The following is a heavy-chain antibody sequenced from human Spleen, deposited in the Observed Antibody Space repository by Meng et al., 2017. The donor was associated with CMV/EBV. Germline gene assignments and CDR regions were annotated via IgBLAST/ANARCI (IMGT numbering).Heavy chain of an antibody. CDR2: IYSGGST. D-gene: IGHD3-16*01. CDR1: GFTFSRYW. Sequence: EGQLGESGGGLVRPGGSLGLSCAASGFTFSRYWMHWFRQAPGKGLVWVSVIYSGGSTYYADSVKGRFTISRDNAKNSLYLQMNSLRAEDTAVYYCAGGRIWGQGTLVTVSS. V-gene: IGHV3-74*01. CDR3: AGGRI. J-gene: IGHJ4*02.